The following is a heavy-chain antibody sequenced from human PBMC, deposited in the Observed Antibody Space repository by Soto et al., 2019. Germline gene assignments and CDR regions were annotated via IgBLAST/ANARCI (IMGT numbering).Heavy chain of an antibody. CDR1: GFTFSSYT. J-gene: IGHJ4*02. CDR3: ARVPDSSAYYYYFDY. D-gene: IGHD3-22*01. CDR2: ISSGSSLL. Sequence: GGSLRLSCAASGFTFSSYTMHWVRQGPGKGLEWVSSISSGSSLLYYADSVRGRFTISRDNAKNSLYLKMNSLRADDTAVYYCARVPDSSAYYYYFDYWGQGTLVTVSS. V-gene: IGHV3-21*01.